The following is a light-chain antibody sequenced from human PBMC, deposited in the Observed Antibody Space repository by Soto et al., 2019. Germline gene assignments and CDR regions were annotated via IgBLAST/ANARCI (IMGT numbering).Light chain of an antibody. CDR2: ATS. V-gene: IGKV3-15*01. Sequence: EIVVTQSPATLSVSPGERVTLSCRASQSVSSSLAWYQQRPGQAPRLLIYATSTRAPGIAARFSGSGSGTEFTLTISSLQSEDVAVYYCQQYVHWPPGTFGQGTTVEIK. CDR3: QQYVHWPPGT. J-gene: IGKJ1*01. CDR1: QSVSSS.